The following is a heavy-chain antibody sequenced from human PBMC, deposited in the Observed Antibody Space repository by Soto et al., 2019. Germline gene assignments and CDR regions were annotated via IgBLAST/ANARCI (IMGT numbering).Heavy chain of an antibody. J-gene: IGHJ5*02. D-gene: IGHD2-2*01. V-gene: IGHV3-21*01. CDR2: ISSSSSYI. Sequence: GGSLRLSCAASGFTFSSYSMNWVRQAPGKGLEWVSSISSSSSYIYYADSVKGRFTISRDNAKNSLYLQMNSLRAEDTAVYYCARERIPKDVLGYCSSTSCPASWFDPWGQGTLVTISS. CDR1: GFTFSSYS. CDR3: ARERIPKDVLGYCSSTSCPASWFDP.